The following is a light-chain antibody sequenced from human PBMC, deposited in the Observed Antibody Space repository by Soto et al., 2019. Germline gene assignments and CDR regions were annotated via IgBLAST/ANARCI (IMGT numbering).Light chain of an antibody. CDR1: SSDVGGYNY. CDR2: AVT. V-gene: IGLV2-14*01. CDR3: CSYTSSSTWV. Sequence: QSALTQPASVSGSPGQSITISCTGTSSDVGGYNYVSWYQQHPGKAPKLMIYAVTNRPSGVSNRFSGSKSGNTASLTISGLQAEDEADYYGCSYTSSSTWVFGGGTKLTVL. J-gene: IGLJ3*02.